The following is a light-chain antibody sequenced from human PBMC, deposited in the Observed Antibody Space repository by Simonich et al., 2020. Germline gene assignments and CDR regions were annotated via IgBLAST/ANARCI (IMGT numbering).Light chain of an antibody. CDR3: SSYTSSSTLV. Sequence: QSALTQPASVSGSPGQLITISCTGTSSDVGGYNYVSWYQQHPGKAPQLMIYVVRKRPSGVSKRVSGSKSGNTASLTISGLQAEDEADYYCSSYTSSSTLVFGGGTKLTVL. CDR1: SSDVGGYNY. J-gene: IGLJ2*01. CDR2: VVR. V-gene: IGLV2-14*03.